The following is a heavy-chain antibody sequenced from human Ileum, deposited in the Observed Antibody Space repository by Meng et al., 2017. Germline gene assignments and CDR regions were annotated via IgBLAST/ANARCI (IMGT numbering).Heavy chain of an antibody. D-gene: IGHD7-27*01. CDR1: GGPISSSSHF. V-gene: IGHV4-39*01. CDR2: ICYSGNT. CDR3: ARRTGEVDLLDY. J-gene: IGHJ4*02. Sequence: QLQLQESGPGLVKPSETLSLMCTVSGGPISSSSHFCDWIRQPPGKGLEWIGSICYSGNTYYNPSLKSRVSMSVDTSKKQISLKLNSVTAADTAVYYCARRTGEVDLLDYWGQGTLVIVSS.